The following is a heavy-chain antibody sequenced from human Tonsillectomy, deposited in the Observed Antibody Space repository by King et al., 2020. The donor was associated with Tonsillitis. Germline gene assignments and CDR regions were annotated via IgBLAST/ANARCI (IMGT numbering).Heavy chain of an antibody. Sequence: VQLVQSGGGLVQPGGSLRLSCAASGFTFSRHWMSLVRQAPGKGLEWLANIKQDGSEKYYVDSVKGRFTISRDNAKRSLYLQMNSLRAEDTAVYYCAREQQLVAYFDYWGQGTLVTVSS. D-gene: IGHD6-13*01. CDR1: GFTFSRHW. V-gene: IGHV3-7*01. J-gene: IGHJ4*02. CDR3: AREQQLVAYFDY. CDR2: IKQDGSEK.